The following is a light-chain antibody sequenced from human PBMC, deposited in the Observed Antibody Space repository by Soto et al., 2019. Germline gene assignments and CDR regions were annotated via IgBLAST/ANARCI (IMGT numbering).Light chain of an antibody. J-gene: IGKJ5*01. Sequence: EIVLTQSPGTLSLSPGERATLSCRASQSVRSSYLAWYQQKPGQAPRLLISGASSRATGIPDRFSGSGSGTDFTLTISSLEPEDFAVYYCQQYGSSPITFGQGTRLEIK. CDR3: QQYGSSPIT. CDR2: GAS. CDR1: QSVRSSY. V-gene: IGKV3-20*01.